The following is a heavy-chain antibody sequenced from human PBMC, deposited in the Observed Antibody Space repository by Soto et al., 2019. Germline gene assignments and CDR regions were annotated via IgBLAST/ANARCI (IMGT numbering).Heavy chain of an antibody. CDR1: GASVSGSSW. CDR3: AGDTLISVADKTIWYFDL. J-gene: IGHJ2*01. D-gene: IGHD6-19*01. CDR2: ISQSGSA. Sequence: QVQLQESGPGLVEPSGTLSLTCSVSGASVSGSSWWNWVRQAPGRGLEWIGEISQSGSANYNPSLRSRVSMSEDKSKKQFSRTLSSVKAADTAVYYCAGDTLISVADKTIWYFDLWCRGTLVIVSS. V-gene: IGHV4-4*02.